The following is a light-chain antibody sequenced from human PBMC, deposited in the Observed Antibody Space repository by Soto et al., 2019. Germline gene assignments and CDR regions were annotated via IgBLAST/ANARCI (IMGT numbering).Light chain of an antibody. CDR2: GAS. V-gene: IGKV3-20*01. Sequence: EIVLTQSPGTLSFSPGERAILSCRASQNVNNNYLAWYQQKPGQAPRLLIYGASIRATGIPDRFSGGGSGTDFTLTIGRLEPEDFAVYFCQHYSRIPVITFGQAKRLEIE. J-gene: IGKJ5*01. CDR1: QNVNNNY. CDR3: QHYSRIPVIT.